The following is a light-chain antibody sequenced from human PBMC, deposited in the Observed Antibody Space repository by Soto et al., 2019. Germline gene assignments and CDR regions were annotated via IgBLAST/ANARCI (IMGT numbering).Light chain of an antibody. CDR3: QQYGSPGT. CDR2: GAS. CDR1: QSVSNNY. Sequence: EVVLTQSPGTLSLSPGERATLSCRASQSVSNNYLAWYQQKPGQAPRLLIYGASNRATGIPDRFSGSGSGTDFTLTISRLAPEDSAVYYCQQYGSPGTFGQGTKVDIK. V-gene: IGKV3-20*01. J-gene: IGKJ1*01.